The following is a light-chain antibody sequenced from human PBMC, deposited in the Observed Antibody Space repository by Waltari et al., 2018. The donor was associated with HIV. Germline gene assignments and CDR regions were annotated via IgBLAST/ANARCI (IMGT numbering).Light chain of an antibody. CDR2: GNI. CDR1: SSNIGAGKD. CDR3: QSYDSSLSGWRV. Sequence: QSVLTQPPSVSGAPGQRVTISCTGSSSNIGAGKDVHWYQQLPGTAPKLLIYGNINRPSGVPDRFSGSKSGTAASLAITGLQAEDEADYYSQSYDSSLSGWRVFGGGTKPTVL. V-gene: IGLV1-40*01. J-gene: IGLJ2*01.